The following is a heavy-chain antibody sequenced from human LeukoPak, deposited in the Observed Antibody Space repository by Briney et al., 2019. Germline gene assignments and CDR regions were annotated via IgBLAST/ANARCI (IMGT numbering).Heavy chain of an antibody. Sequence: ASVKVSCKASGYTFTSYYMHWVRQAPGQGLEWMGIINPSGGSTSYAQKFQGRVTKTRDTSTSTVYMELSSLRSEDTAVYYCARTLATRSGSSGWYGDYWGQGTLVTVSS. CDR2: INPSGGST. D-gene: IGHD6-19*01. CDR3: ARTLATRSGSSGWYGDY. CDR1: GYTFTSYY. V-gene: IGHV1-46*01. J-gene: IGHJ4*02.